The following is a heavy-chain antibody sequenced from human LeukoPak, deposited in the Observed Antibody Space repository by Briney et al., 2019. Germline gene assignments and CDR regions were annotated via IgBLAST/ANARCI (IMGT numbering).Heavy chain of an antibody. V-gene: IGHV4-34*01. CDR1: GGSFSGYY. D-gene: IGHD5-24*01. J-gene: IGHJ4*02. CDR2: INHSGST. Sequence: NPSETLSLTCAVYGGSFSGYYWSWIRQPPGKGLEWIGEINHSGSTNYNPSLKSRVTISVDTSKNQFSLKLSSVTAADTAVYYCARGQGLQLKSGSDYWGQGTLVTVSS. CDR3: ARGQGLQLKSGSDY.